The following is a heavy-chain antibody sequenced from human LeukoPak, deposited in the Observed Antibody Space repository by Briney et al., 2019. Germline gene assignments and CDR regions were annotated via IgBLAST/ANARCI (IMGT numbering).Heavy chain of an antibody. Sequence: SETLSLTCTVSGGSISSSTYYWGWIRQPPGKGLEWIGSIYYSGSTYNNPSLTSRVTIFVDTSKNQFSLKLSSVTATDTAVYYCARTYGDYDDAFDVWGQGTMVTVSS. V-gene: IGHV4-39*01. J-gene: IGHJ3*01. CDR3: ARTYGDYDDAFDV. CDR1: GGSISSSTYY. CDR2: IYYSGST. D-gene: IGHD4-17*01.